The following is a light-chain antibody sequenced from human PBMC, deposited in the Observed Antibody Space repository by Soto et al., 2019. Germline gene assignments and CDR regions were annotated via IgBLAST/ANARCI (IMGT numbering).Light chain of an antibody. CDR1: QGISSY. V-gene: IGKV1-8*01. J-gene: IGKJ1*01. CDR3: QQYYSYPRT. Sequence: AIRMTQSPSSLSASTGDRVTITCLASQGISSYLAWYQQKPGKAPKLLIYAAYNLQSGVPSRFSGSGSGTDFTLTISCLQSEDFATYYCQQYYSYPRTFGQGTKVDIK. CDR2: AAY.